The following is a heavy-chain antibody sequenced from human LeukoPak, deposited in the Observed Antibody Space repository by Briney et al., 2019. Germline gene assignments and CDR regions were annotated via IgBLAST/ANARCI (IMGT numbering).Heavy chain of an antibody. CDR3: ARWDTAMVTFDY. J-gene: IGHJ4*02. CDR1: GGSFSGYY. CDR2: INHSGST. Sequence: SETLSLTCAVYGGSFSGYYWSWIRQPPGKGLESIGEINHSGSTNYNPSLKSRVTISVDTSKNQFSLKLSSVTAADTAVYYCARWDTAMVTFDYWGQGTLVTVSS. D-gene: IGHD5-18*01. V-gene: IGHV4-34*01.